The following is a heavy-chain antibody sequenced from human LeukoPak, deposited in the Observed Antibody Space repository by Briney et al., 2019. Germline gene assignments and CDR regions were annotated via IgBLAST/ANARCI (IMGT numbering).Heavy chain of an antibody. CDR3: AREPGEDYGDYGGGYYFDY. J-gene: IGHJ4*02. V-gene: IGHV1-2*02. Sequence: ASVKVSCKASGYTFTGYYMHWVRQAPGQGLEWMGWINPNSGGTNYAQKFQGRVTMTRDTSVSTAYMELSRLRSDDTAVYYCAREPGEDYGDYGGGYYFDYWGQGTLVTVSS. CDR1: GYTFTGYY. D-gene: IGHD4-17*01. CDR2: INPNSGGT.